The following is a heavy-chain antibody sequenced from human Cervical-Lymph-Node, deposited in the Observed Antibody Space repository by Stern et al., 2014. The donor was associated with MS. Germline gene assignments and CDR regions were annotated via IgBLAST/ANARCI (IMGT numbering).Heavy chain of an antibody. Sequence: VQLVESGAEVKKPGSSVKVSCKASGGTLRSYAISWVRQAPGQGLEWMGGIIPIFGTANYAQEFQGRVRINADDSTRTAHMGRGSLRSEDTAVYYCARKYSPYSYGFGVWGHGTTVTVSS. V-gene: IGHV1-69*01. J-gene: IGHJ6*02. CDR1: GGTLRSYA. CDR2: IIPIFGTA. D-gene: IGHD3-10*01. CDR3: ARKYSPYSYGFGV.